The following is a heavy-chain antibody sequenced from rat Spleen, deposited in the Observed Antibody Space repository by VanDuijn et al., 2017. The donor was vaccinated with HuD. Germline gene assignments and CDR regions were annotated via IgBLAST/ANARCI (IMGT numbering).Heavy chain of an antibody. V-gene: IGHV2-45*01. CDR2: MWRGGST. Sequence: QVQLMESGPGLVQPSETLSLTCTVSGFSLTSYSVHWVRQPPGKGLEWMGLMWRGGSTEYNSALKSRLSISRDTSKSQVFLKMNSLQNEDTAIYFCTRNYDGSSFDYGGQGVMVTVSS. CDR1: GFSLTSYS. CDR3: TRNYDGSSFDY. J-gene: IGHJ2*01. D-gene: IGHD1-12*03.